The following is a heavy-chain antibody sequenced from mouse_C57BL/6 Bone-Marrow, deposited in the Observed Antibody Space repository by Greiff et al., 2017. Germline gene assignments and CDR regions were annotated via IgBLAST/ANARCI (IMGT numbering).Heavy chain of an antibody. Sequence: EVQVVESGEGLVKPGGSLKLSCAASGFTFSSYAMSWVRQTPEKRLEWVAYLSSGGDYIYYADTVTGRITISRDNARNTLYLQMSSLKSEDTAMYYCTREEYGNYPHWYFDVWGTGTTVTVSS. D-gene: IGHD2-1*01. CDR1: GFTFSSYA. CDR2: LSSGGDYI. J-gene: IGHJ1*03. CDR3: TREEYGNYPHWYFDV. V-gene: IGHV5-9-1*02.